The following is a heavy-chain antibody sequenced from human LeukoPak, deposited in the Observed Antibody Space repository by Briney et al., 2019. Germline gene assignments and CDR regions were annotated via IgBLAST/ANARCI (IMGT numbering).Heavy chain of an antibody. D-gene: IGHD2-2*01. CDR1: GGSISSGGYS. V-gene: IGHV4-30-2*02. CDR3: ARSYQTFYYYYGMDV. J-gene: IGHJ6*02. CDR2: IYHSGST. Sequence: SETLSLTCAVSGGSISSGGYSWSWIRQPPGKGLEWIGYIYHSGSTYYNPSLKSRVTISVDRSKNQFSLKLSSVTAADTAVYYCARSYQTFYYYYGMDVWGQGTTVTVSS.